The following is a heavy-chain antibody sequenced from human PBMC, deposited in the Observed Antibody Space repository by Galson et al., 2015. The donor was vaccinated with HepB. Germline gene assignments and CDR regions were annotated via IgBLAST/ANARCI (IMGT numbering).Heavy chain of an antibody. Sequence: SLRLSCAASGFTFSSYAMSWVRQAPGKGLEWVSGITGSGGKIYYADSVKGRFTISRDNSKTTLYLQMNSLRAEDTAVYYCAKDGYIVANQISGMDVWGQGTTVTVSS. V-gene: IGHV3-23*01. J-gene: IGHJ6*02. CDR1: GFTFSSYA. D-gene: IGHD5-12*01. CDR2: ITGSGGKI. CDR3: AKDGYIVANQISGMDV.